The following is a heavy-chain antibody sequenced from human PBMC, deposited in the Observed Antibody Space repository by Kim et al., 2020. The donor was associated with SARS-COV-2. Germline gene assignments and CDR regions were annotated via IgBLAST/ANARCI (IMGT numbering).Heavy chain of an antibody. D-gene: IGHD3-22*01. J-gene: IGHJ4*02. CDR2: IYYSGST. Sequence: SETLSLTCTVYGGSISSSSYYWGWIRQPPGKGLEWIGSIYYSGSTYYNPSLKSPVTISVDTTKNQFSLNLSSVTAADAAVYYCARSAPDYYDSTRDYWGQGTLVTVSS. CDR3: ARSAPDYYDSTRDY. CDR1: GGSISSSSYY. V-gene: IGHV4-39*01.